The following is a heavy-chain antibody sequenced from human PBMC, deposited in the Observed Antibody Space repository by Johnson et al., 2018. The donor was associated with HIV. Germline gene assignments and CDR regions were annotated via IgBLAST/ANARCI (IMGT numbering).Heavy chain of an antibody. CDR1: RFTFSSYA. V-gene: IGHV3-30*14. CDR3: EREGTVSYGGAFDI. CDR2: LSYDGSNK. Sequence: QEKLVESGGGLVQPGGSLRLSCAASRFTFSSYAMHWVRQAPGKGLEWVAVLSYDGSNKYYADSVKGRLTISRDNSKNTLYLQMNSLRAEDTAVYYCEREGTVSYGGAFDIWGQGTMVTVSS. J-gene: IGHJ3*02. D-gene: IGHD4-17*01.